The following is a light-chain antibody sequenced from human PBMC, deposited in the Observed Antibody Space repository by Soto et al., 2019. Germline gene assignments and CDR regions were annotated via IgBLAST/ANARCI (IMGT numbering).Light chain of an antibody. J-gene: IGKJ3*01. CDR3: QHYYSNALI. CDR2: WES. CDR1: QSVLYSSNNKNY. Sequence: DIVMTQSPDSLAVSLGESATINCKSSQSVLYSSNNKNYLAWYQQKPGQPPKLLIYWESTRESGVPDRISGSGSGTDFTLTFSSRQAEDVAVYYCQHYYSNALIFAPGNKVDI. V-gene: IGKV4-1*01.